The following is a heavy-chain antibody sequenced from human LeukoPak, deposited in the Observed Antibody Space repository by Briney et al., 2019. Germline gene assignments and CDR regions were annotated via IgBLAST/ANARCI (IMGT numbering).Heavy chain of an antibody. CDR2: MKYDGGEN. Sequence: GGSLRLSCAASGFTFSSYWMSWVRQAPGKGLKWVANMKYDGGENYYVDSVKGRFTISRDNAKNSLYLQMNSLRAEDTAVYYGARDIEAAGLSGEYWGQGTLVTVSS. CDR1: GFTFSSYW. D-gene: IGHD6-13*01. J-gene: IGHJ4*02. V-gene: IGHV3-7*01. CDR3: ARDIEAAGLSGEY.